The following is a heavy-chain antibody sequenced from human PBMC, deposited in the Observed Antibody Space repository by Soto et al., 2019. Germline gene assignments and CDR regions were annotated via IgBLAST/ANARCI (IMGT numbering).Heavy chain of an antibody. CDR1: GFTFSSYG. V-gene: IGHV3-30*18. J-gene: IGHJ4*02. D-gene: IGHD2-15*01. Sequence: QVQLVESGGGVVQPGRSLRLSCAASGFTFSSYGMHWVRQAPGKGLEWVAVISYDGSNKYYADSVKGRFTISRDNSKNTRYLQMNSLRAEDTAVYYCAKDRYLQDIVVVVAAPDYWGQGTLVTVSS. CDR3: AKDRYLQDIVVVVAAPDY. CDR2: ISYDGSNK.